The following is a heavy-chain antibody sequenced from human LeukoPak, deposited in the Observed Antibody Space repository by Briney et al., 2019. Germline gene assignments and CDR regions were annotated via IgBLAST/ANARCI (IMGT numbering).Heavy chain of an antibody. CDR2: IYYSGST. CDR1: GGSISSSSYY. D-gene: IGHD2-15*01. J-gene: IGHJ4*02. CDR3: ARLRGGRSVVVAAKNYFDY. V-gene: IGHV4-39*01. Sequence: PSETLSLTCTVSGGSISSSSYYWGWIRQPPGKGLEWIGSIYYSGSTYYNPSLKSRVTISVDTSKNQFSLRLSSVTAADTAVYYCARLRGGRSVVVAAKNYFDYWGQGTLVTVSS.